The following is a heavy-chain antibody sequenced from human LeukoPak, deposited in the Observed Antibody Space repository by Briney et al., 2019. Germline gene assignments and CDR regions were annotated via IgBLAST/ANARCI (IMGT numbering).Heavy chain of an antibody. Sequence: SETLSLTCAVYGGSFSGYYWSWIRQPPGKGLEWIGEVNHSGSTNYNPSLKSRVTISVDTSKNQFSLKLSSVTAADTAVYYCARGGSGSYYNVRSFDYWGQGTPVTVSS. CDR2: VNHSGST. CDR1: GGSFSGYY. J-gene: IGHJ4*02. CDR3: ARGGSGSYYNVRSFDY. D-gene: IGHD3-10*01. V-gene: IGHV4-34*01.